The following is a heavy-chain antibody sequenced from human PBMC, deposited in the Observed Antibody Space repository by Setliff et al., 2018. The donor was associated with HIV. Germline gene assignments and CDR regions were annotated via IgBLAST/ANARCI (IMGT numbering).Heavy chain of an antibody. CDR2: ISSTGSYI. CDR3: ARDSQSYYVYYYYYYMGV. CDR1: GFTFSSYS. J-gene: IGHJ6*03. V-gene: IGHV3-21*01. D-gene: IGHD1-26*01. Sequence: GGSLRLSCAASGFTFSSYSMNWVRQAPGKGLEWVSSISSTGSYIYYADSVKGRFTISRDNAKNSLYLQMNSLRAEDTAVYYCARDSQSYYVYYYYYYMGVWGKGTTVTVSS.